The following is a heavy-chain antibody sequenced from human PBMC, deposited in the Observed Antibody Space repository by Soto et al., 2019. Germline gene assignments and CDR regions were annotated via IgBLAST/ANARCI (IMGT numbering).Heavy chain of an antibody. J-gene: IGHJ4*02. D-gene: IGHD5-12*01. CDR2: FYYSGST. CDR3: ARGHNYGMSPFDN. Sequence: SETLSLTCTVSGGSISSSSYSCGWIRQPPVKGPEWIGTFYYSGSTYYNPSLNSRVTISVDTTKNQFFLKLNSVTAADTAVYYCARGHNYGMSPFDNWGQGTLVTVS. CDR1: GGSISSSSYS. V-gene: IGHV4-39*01.